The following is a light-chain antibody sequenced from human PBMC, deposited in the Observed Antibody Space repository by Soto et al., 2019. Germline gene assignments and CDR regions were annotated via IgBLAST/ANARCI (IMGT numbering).Light chain of an antibody. CDR2: RNH. Sequence: QSVLTQSPSASGTPGQRVTISCSGSRSNIGTYTVNWYQQLPGTAPTLLIYRNHQRPSGVPDRFSGSKCGTSASLAISGPQSEDEADYYCAAWDDSLRAVVFGGGTKLTVL. V-gene: IGLV1-44*01. CDR3: AAWDDSLRAVV. J-gene: IGLJ2*01. CDR1: RSNIGTYT.